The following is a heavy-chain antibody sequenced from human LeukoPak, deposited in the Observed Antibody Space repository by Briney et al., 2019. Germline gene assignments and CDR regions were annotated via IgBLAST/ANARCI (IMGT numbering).Heavy chain of an antibody. J-gene: IGHJ4*02. CDR2: IHTSGST. CDR1: GGSITSYY. Sequence: SETLSLTCTVSGGSITSYYWSWIRQPAGKGLEWIGRIHTSGSTNYNPSLKSRVTMSVDTSKNQFSLRLTSVTAADTAVYYCARDPGSGYEEHFDYWGQGTLVTVSS. CDR3: ARDPGSGYEEHFDY. V-gene: IGHV4-4*07. D-gene: IGHD5-12*01.